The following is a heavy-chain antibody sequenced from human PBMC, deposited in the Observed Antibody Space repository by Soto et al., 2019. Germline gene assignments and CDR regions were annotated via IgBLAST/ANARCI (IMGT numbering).Heavy chain of an antibody. CDR3: ARWGYGVVTPYYFDY. D-gene: IGHD3-3*01. Sequence: SETLSLTCTVSGGSVSSGSYYWSWIRQPPGKGLEWIGYIYYSGSTNYNPSLKSRVTISVDTSKNQFSLKLSSVTAADTAVYYCARWGYGVVTPYYFDYWGQGTLVTVSS. CDR1: GGSVSSGSYY. V-gene: IGHV4-61*01. CDR2: IYYSGST. J-gene: IGHJ4*02.